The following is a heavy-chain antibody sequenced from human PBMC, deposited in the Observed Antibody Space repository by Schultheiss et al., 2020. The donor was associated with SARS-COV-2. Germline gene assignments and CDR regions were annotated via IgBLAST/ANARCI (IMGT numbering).Heavy chain of an antibody. CDR3: ARMAFDSSGYYPNWFDP. V-gene: IGHV4-34*01. Sequence: SQTLSLTCAVYGGSFSDYSWSWIRQPPGKALEWIGEINHSGSTNYNPSLKSRVTISVDTSKNQFSLKVRSVTAADTAVYYCARMAFDSSGYYPNWFDPWGQGTLVTVSS. J-gene: IGHJ5*02. CDR2: INHSGST. CDR1: GGSFSDYS. D-gene: IGHD3-22*01.